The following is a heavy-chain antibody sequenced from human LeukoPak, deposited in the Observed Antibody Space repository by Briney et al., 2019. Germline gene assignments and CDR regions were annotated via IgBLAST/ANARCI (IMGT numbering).Heavy chain of an antibody. Sequence: SETLSLTCTVSGGSISSYYWSWIRQPPGKGLEWIGNIYYSGSTNYNPSLKSRVTISVDTSKNQFSLKLSSVTAADTAVYYCARDDVWANAFDIWGQGTMVTVSS. CDR3: ARDDVWANAFDI. CDR1: GGSISSYY. V-gene: IGHV4-59*01. J-gene: IGHJ3*02. D-gene: IGHD5/OR15-5a*01. CDR2: IYYSGST.